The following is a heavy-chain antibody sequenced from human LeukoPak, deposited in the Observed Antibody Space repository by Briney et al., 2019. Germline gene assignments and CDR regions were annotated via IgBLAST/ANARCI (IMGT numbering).Heavy chain of an antibody. CDR1: GGSFSGYY. J-gene: IGHJ4*02. Sequence: PSETLSLTCAVYGGSFSGYYWSWIRQPPGKGQEWIGEINHSGSTNYNPSLKSRVTISVDTSKNQFSLKLSSVTAADTAVYYCVRRTSGSYSDYWGQGTLVTVSS. V-gene: IGHV4-34*01. D-gene: IGHD1-26*01. CDR2: INHSGST. CDR3: VRRTSGSYSDY.